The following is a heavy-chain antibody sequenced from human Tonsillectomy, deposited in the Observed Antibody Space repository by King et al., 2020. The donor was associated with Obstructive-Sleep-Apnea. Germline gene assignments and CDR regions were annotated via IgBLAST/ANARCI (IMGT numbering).Heavy chain of an antibody. J-gene: IGHJ4*02. CDR3: AREPPAMVATLGGQGEDS. V-gene: IGHV3-30*04. CDR2: ISYDGSNK. CDR1: GFTFSNYA. Sequence: HVQLVESGGGVVQPGRSLRLSCAASGFTFSNYAMHWVRQAPVKGLEWVAVISYDGSNKDYADSVKGRFSISRDSSKNTLYLQMNSLITDDTAVYYCAREPPAMVATLGGQGEDSWGQGTLVTVSS. D-gene: IGHD5-12*01.